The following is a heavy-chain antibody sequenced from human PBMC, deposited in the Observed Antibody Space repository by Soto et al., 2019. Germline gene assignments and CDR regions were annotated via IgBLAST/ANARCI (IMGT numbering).Heavy chain of an antibody. Sequence: PGGSLRLSCAASGFTFSSYGMHWVRQAPGKGLEWVAVIWYDGSNKYYADSVKGRFTISRDNSKNTLYLQMNSLRAEDTAVYYCARDRSKVGRIAVAGTWGTSDYYYYGMDVWGQGXTVTVSS. CDR1: GFTFSSYG. CDR2: IWYDGSNK. CDR3: ARDRSKVGRIAVAGTWGTSDYYYYGMDV. V-gene: IGHV3-33*01. J-gene: IGHJ6*02. D-gene: IGHD6-19*01.